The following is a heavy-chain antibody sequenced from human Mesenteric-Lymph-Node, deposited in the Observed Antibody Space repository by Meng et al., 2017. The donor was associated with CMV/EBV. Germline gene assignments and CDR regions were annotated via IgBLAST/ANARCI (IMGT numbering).Heavy chain of an antibody. CDR1: GYTFTGYY. CDR2: INPNSGGT. V-gene: IGHV1-2*02. J-gene: IGHJ6*02. D-gene: IGHD2-2*01. CDR3: ARDRSGAHVVVPAASHQYYYGMDV. Sequence: ASVKVSCKASGYTFTGYYMHWVRQAPGQGLEWMGWINPNSGGTNYAKKFQGRVNMTRDTSISTAYMGLSRLRTDDTAVYYCARDRSGAHVVVPAASHQYYYGMDVWGQGTTVTVSS.